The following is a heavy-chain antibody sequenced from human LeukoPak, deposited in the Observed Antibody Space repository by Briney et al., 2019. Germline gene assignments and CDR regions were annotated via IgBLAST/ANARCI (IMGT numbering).Heavy chain of an antibody. CDR2: INPNSGGT. D-gene: IGHD3-22*01. CDR1: GYTFTSYG. Sequence: ASVKVSCKASGYTFTSYGISWVRQAPGQGLEWMGWINPNSGGTNYAQKFQGWVTMTRDTSISTAYMELSRLRSDDTAVYYCARGGGATYYYDSSGYSDAFDIWGQGTMVTVSS. V-gene: IGHV1-2*04. J-gene: IGHJ3*02. CDR3: ARGGGATYYYDSSGYSDAFDI.